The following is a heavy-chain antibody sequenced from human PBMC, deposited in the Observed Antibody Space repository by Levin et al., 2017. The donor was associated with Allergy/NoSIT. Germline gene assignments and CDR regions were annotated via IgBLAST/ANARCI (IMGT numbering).Heavy chain of an antibody. CDR2: ISAYNGNT. CDR3: ARKSYYYDSSGPRDYYYGMDV. V-gene: IGHV1-18*01. Sequence: ASVKVSCKASGYTFTSYGISWVRQAPGQGLEWMGWISAYNGNTNYAQKLQGRVTMTTDTSTSTAYMELRSLRSDDTAVYYCARKSYYYDSSGPRDYYYGMDVWGQGTTVTVSS. CDR1: GYTFTSYG. D-gene: IGHD3-22*01. J-gene: IGHJ6*02.